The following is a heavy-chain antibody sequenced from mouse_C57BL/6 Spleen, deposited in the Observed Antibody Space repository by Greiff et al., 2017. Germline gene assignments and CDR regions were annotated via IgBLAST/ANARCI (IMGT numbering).Heavy chain of an antibody. CDR3: ARDYSKDVRSLDY. J-gene: IGHJ4*01. V-gene: IGHV1-53*01. D-gene: IGHD2-5*01. Sequence: QVHVKQPGTELVKPGASVKLSCKASGYTFTSYWMHWVKQRPGQGLEWIGNINPSNGGTNYNEKFKSKATLTVDKSSSTAYMQLSSLTSEDSAVDYCARDYSKDVRSLDYWGQGTSVTVSS. CDR2: INPSNGGT. CDR1: GYTFTSYW.